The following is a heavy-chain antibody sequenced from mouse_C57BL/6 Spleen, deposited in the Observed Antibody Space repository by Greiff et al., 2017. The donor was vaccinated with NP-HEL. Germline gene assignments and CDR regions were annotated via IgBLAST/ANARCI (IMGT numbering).Heavy chain of an antibody. CDR1: GFTFSSYT. CDR3: ARQGSRYWYFDV. D-gene: IGHD1-1*01. V-gene: IGHV5-9*01. CDR2: ISGGGGNT. Sequence: EVKLEESGGGLVKPGGSLKLSCAASGFTFSSYTMSWVRQTPEKRLEWVATISGGGGNTYYLDSVKGRFTISRDNAKNTLYLQMSSLRSEDTALYYCARQGSRYWYFDVWGTGTTVTVSS. J-gene: IGHJ1*03.